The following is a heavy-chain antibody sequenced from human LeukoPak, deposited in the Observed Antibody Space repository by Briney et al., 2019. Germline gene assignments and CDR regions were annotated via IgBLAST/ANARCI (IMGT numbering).Heavy chain of an antibody. CDR2: IAWNSGNT. V-gene: IGHV3-9*01. Sequence: GGSLRLSCAASGFTFGNYAMHWVRQAPGKGLEWVSGIAWNSGNTCFADSVKGRFTISRDNAENSLYLQMNSLTAEDTAFYFCAKDMNSYGSGSSYNPWGPFDSWGQGTLVTVSS. CDR3: AKDMNSYGSGSSYNPWGPFDS. J-gene: IGHJ4*02. CDR1: GFTFGNYA. D-gene: IGHD3-10*01.